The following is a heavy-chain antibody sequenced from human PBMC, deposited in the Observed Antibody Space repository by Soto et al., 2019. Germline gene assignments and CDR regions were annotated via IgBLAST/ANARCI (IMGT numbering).Heavy chain of an antibody. Sequence: SETLSLTCTVSGGSISSGGYYWSWIRQHPGKGLEWIGYIYYSGSTYYNPSLKSRVTISVDTSKNQFSLQLSSVTAADTAVYYCARGMRGLRLLLDAFDIWGQGTMVTVS. D-gene: IGHD3-3*01. CDR1: GGSISSGGYY. V-gene: IGHV4-31*03. CDR2: IYYSGST. CDR3: ARGMRGLRLLLDAFDI. J-gene: IGHJ3*02.